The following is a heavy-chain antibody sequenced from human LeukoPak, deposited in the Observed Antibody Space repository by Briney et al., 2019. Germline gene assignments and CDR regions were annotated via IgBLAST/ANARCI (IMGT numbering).Heavy chain of an antibody. J-gene: IGHJ3*02. CDR2: IYYSGST. CDR3: AREAGSSGWYGNDVFDI. Sequence: PSETLSLTCTVSGGSISSGDYYWSRIRQSPGKGLEWIGYIYYSGSTYYNPSLKSRVTISVDTSKNQFSLKLSSVTAADTAVYYCAREAGSSGWYGNDVFDIWGQGTMVTVSS. D-gene: IGHD6-19*01. CDR1: GGSISSGDYY. V-gene: IGHV4-30-4*08.